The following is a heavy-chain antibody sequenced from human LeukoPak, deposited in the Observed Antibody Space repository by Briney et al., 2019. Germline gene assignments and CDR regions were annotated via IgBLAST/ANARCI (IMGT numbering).Heavy chain of an antibody. CDR2: IRTNANNYAT. CDR3: TNHPSDGGGAIDY. V-gene: IGHV3-73*01. Sequence: GRSLTLSCAVSGFTVSSSAMHWVRQAYGPGLEWDGRIRTNANNYATAYAATVKGSFTISRDDSKNTAYLQMNSLKTEEKAVYYCTNHPSDGGGAIDYWGQGTLVTVSS. D-gene: IGHD2-21*01. CDR1: GFTVSSSA. J-gene: IGHJ4*02.